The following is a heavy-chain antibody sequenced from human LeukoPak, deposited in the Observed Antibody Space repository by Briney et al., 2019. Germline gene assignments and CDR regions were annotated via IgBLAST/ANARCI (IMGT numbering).Heavy chain of an antibody. Sequence: GGSLRLSCAASGFTFSNYGMHWVRQAPGKGLEWVAVIWFDGSNKYYADSVKGRFTISRDNSKNTLYLQMNSLRAEDTAVYYCARDLSDSSGYYYFDYWGQGTLVTVSS. CDR1: GFTFSNYG. CDR2: IWFDGSNK. V-gene: IGHV3-33*01. J-gene: IGHJ4*02. CDR3: ARDLSDSSGYYYFDY. D-gene: IGHD3-22*01.